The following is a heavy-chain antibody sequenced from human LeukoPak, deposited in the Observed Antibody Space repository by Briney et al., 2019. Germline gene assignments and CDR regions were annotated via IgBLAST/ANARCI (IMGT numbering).Heavy chain of an antibody. CDR2: ISGSGGST. CDR3: IPDIVVVPAATMFGY. CDR1: GFTFSSYA. Sequence: PGGSLRLSCAASGFTFSSYAMSWVRQAPGKGLEWVSAISGSGGSTYYADSVKGRFTISRDNSKNTLYLQMNSLRAEDTAVYYCIPDIVVVPAATMFGYWGQGTLVTVSS. V-gene: IGHV3-23*01. D-gene: IGHD2-2*01. J-gene: IGHJ4*02.